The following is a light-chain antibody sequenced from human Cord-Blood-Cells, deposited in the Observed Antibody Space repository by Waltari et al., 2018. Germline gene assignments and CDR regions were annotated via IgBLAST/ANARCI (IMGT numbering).Light chain of an antibody. CDR3: QVWDSSSDHVV. CDR2: YDS. Sequence: SYVLTQPPSASVAPGKTARITCGGNNMGSKSVHGYQQKPGQAPVMVIYYDSDRPSGIPERFSGSNSGNTATLTSSRVEAGDEADYYCQVWDSSSDHVVFGGGTKLTVL. J-gene: IGLJ2*01. V-gene: IGLV3-21*04. CDR1: NMGSKS.